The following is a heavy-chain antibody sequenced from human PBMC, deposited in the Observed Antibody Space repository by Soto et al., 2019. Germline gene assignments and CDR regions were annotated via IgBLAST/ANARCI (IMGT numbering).Heavy chain of an antibody. CDR2: ISWHSGNI. Sequence: PGGSLRLSCAASGLTFDDYAMHWVRQGPGKGLEWVSSISWHSGNIRSADSVKGRFTISRDNAKNSLYLHMNSLRVADTALYYCAKGMNYDILTGHDPFDIWGQGTMVTVSS. J-gene: IGHJ3*02. D-gene: IGHD3-9*01. CDR1: GLTFDDYA. CDR3: AKGMNYDILTGHDPFDI. V-gene: IGHV3-9*01.